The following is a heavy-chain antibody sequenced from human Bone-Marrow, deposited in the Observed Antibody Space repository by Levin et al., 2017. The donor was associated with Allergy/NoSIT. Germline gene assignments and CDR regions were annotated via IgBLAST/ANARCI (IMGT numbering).Heavy chain of an antibody. CDR3: ARVIVATITVDY. CDR2: ISSSGSTI. J-gene: IGHJ4*02. D-gene: IGHD5-12*01. V-gene: IGHV3-11*01. Sequence: PGESLKISCAASGFTFSDYYMSWIRQAPGKGLEWVSYISSSGSTIYYADSVKGRFTISRDNAKNSLYLQMNSLRAEDTAVYYCARVIVATITVDYWGQGTLVTVSS. CDR1: GFTFSDYY.